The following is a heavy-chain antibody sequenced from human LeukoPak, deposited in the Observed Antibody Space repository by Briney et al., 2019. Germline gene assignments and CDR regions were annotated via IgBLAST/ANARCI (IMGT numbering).Heavy chain of an antibody. CDR2: IYSGGST. J-gene: IGHJ4*02. CDR1: EFSVGSNY. Sequence: GRSLRLSCAASEFSVGSNYMTWVRQAPGKGLEWVSLIYSGGSTYYADSVKGRFTISRDNSKNTLYLQMNSLRAEDTAVYYCARGSTARYYYDSSGYYRGAFDYWGQGTLVTVSS. D-gene: IGHD3-22*01. CDR3: ARGSTARYYYDSSGYYRGAFDY. V-gene: IGHV3-66*01.